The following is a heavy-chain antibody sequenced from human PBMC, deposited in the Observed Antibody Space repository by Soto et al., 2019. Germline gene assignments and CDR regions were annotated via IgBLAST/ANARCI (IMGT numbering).Heavy chain of an antibody. J-gene: IGHJ5*02. D-gene: IGHD1-7*01. V-gene: IGHV1-18*01. CDR2: ISAYNGNT. CDR3: ARVLELRGCWFDP. CDR1: GYTFTSYG. Sequence: ASVKVSCKASGYTFTSYGISWVCQAPGQGLEWMGWISAYNGNTNYAQKLQGRVTMNTDTSTSTAYMELRSLRSDDTAVYYCARVLELRGCWFDPWGQGTLVTVSS.